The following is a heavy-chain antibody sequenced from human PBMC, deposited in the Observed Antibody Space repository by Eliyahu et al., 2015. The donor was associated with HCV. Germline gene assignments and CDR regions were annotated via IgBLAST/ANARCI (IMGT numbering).Heavy chain of an antibody. CDR3: AREGVYYDSSGYYPDGMDV. J-gene: IGHJ6*02. V-gene: IGHV1-69*01. CDR2: IIPIFGTA. Sequence: LEWMGGIIPIFGTANYAQKFQGRVTITADESTSTAYMELSSLRSEDTAVYYCAREGVYYDSSGYYPDGMDVWGQGTTVTVSS. D-gene: IGHD3-22*01.